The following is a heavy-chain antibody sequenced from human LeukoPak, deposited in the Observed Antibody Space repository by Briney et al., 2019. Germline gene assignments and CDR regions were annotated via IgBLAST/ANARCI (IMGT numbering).Heavy chain of an antibody. J-gene: IGHJ6*02. V-gene: IGHV3-23*01. CDR1: GFIFSRYA. CDR2: ISGSGGST. CDR3: ARTAGYNYYYGMGV. Sequence: PGGSLRLSCAASGFIFSRYAMTWVRQAPGKGLEWVSAISGSGGSTYYADSVKGRFTISRDNSKNTLYLQMNSLRDDDTAVYYCARTAGYNYYYGMGVWGQGTTVTVSS.